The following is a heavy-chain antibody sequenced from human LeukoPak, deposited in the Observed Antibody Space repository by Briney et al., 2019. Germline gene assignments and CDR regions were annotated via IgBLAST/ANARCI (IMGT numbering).Heavy chain of an antibody. J-gene: IGHJ4*02. Sequence: GSLRLSCAASGFSFSSNWMTWVRQAPGMGLEWIGGINQSGSTKYNPSLQSRVIISADASKNQVSLRVTSVTAADTAVYYYDTPGSYYTSLFDSWGPGTLVTVSS. CDR1: GFSFSSNW. CDR3: DTPGSYYTSLFDS. D-gene: IGHD3-10*01. V-gene: IGHV4-34*01. CDR2: INQSGST.